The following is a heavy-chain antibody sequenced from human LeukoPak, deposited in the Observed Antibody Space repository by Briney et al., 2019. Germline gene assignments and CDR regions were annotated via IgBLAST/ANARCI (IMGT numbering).Heavy chain of an antibody. CDR3: LGGDDPGGY. CDR2: IYYSGSA. V-gene: IGHV4-39*01. CDR1: RGHISNTNYF. D-gene: IGHD5-12*01. Sequence: SETLSLTCTVSRGHISNTNYFWGRIRQPPGKGLEWIGSIYYSGSASYNPSLKSRVTISVDTSKNQFSLKVSSVTAADTAVYYCLGGDDPGGYWGQGTLVTVSS. J-gene: IGHJ4*02.